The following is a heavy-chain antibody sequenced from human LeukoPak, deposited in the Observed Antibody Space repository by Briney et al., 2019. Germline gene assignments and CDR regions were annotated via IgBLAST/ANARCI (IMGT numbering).Heavy chain of an antibody. CDR3: ASGEAAAALLVGMDV. Sequence: SVKVSCKASGGTFSSYAISWVRQAPGQGLEWMGRIIPILGIANYAQKFQGRVTITADKSTSTAYMELSSLRSEDTAVYYCASGEAAAALLVGMDVWGQGTTVTVSS. CDR2: IIPILGIA. D-gene: IGHD6-13*01. V-gene: IGHV1-69*04. J-gene: IGHJ6*02. CDR1: GGTFSSYA.